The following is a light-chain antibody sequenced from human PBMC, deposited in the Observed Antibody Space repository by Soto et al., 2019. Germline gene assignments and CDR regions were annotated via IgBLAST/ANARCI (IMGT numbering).Light chain of an antibody. V-gene: IGLV3-1*01. CDR3: HSWDSITAA. CDR1: ELGDKH. CDR2: EDN. Sequence: SSELTQPPSVSVSPGQTASITCSGDELGDKHASWYQQKPGQSPVLVIYEDNKRPSGIPERFSGSKSGNTATLTIRGTQTVDEADYYCHSWDSITAAFGGGTKLTVL. J-gene: IGLJ2*01.